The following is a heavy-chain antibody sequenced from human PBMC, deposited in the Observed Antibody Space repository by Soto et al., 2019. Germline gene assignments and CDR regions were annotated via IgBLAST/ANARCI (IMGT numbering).Heavy chain of an antibody. Sequence: PGGSLRLSCAASGFTFSSYGMHWVRQAPGKGLEWVAVISYDGSNKYYADSVKGRFTISRDNSKNTLYLQMNSLRAEDTAVYYCLNQLPPDDAFDIWGQRTMVTVSS. J-gene: IGHJ3*02. D-gene: IGHD2-2*01. V-gene: IGHV3-30*03. CDR2: ISYDGSNK. CDR3: LNQLPPDDAFDI. CDR1: GFTFSSYG.